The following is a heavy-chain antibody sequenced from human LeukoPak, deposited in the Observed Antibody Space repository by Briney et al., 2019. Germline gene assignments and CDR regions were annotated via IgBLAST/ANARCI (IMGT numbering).Heavy chain of an antibody. CDR3: ARYVGGWSFDY. D-gene: IGHD6-19*01. Sequence: GGSLRLSCAASGFTFSNYDMIWVRQAPGKGLEWVSYISRTSHTIYYADSVKGRFTISRDNAKNSLYLQMNSLRVEDTAVYSCARYVGGWSFDYWGQGTLVTVSS. CDR2: ISRTSHTI. V-gene: IGHV3-48*01. CDR1: GFTFSNYD. J-gene: IGHJ4*02.